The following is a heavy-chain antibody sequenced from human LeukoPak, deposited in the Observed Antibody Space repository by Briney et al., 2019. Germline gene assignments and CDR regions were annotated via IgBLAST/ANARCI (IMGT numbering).Heavy chain of an antibody. V-gene: IGHV4-59*12. CDR3: ARFDGGNSVAGFDY. Sequence: PSETLSLTCTVSGGSISSYYWSWIRQPPGKGLEWIGYIYYSGSTNYNPSLKSRVTISVDTSKNQFSLKLSSVTAADTAVYYCARFDGGNSVAGFDYWGQGTLVTVSS. CDR2: IYYSGST. CDR1: GGSISSYY. D-gene: IGHD4-23*01. J-gene: IGHJ4*02.